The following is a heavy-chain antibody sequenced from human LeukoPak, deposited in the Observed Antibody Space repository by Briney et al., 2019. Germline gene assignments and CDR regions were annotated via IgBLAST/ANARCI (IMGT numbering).Heavy chain of an antibody. CDR3: ARSFYGSGSYSDY. V-gene: IGHV4-59*01. CDR1: GGSISSYY. J-gene: IGHJ4*02. CDR2: ICYSGST. D-gene: IGHD3-10*01. Sequence: SETLSLTCTVSGGSISSYYWSWIPQPPGKGLEWVGYICYSGSTNYNPSLKSRVTISVDTSKTQFSLKLSSVTAADTAVYYCARSFYGSGSYSDYWGQGTLVTVSS.